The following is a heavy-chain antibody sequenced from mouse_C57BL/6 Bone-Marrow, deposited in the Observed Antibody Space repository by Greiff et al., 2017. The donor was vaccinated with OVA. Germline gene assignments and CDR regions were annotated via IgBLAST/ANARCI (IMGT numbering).Heavy chain of an antibody. V-gene: IGHV1-26*01. CDR1: GYTFTDYY. J-gene: IGHJ4*01. Sequence: EVKLQQSGPELVKPGASVKISCKASGYTFTDYYMNWVKQSHGKSLEWIGDINPNNGGTSYNQKFKGKATLTVDKSSSTAYMELRSLTSEDSAVYYCARRIYYYGSSYVYYAMDYWGQGTSVTVSS. CDR3: ARRIYYYGSSYVYYAMDY. D-gene: IGHD1-1*01. CDR2: INPNNGGT.